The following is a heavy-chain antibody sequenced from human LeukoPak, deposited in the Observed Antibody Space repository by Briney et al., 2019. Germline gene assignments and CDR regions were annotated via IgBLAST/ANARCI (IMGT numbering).Heavy chain of an antibody. CDR2: IYSGGST. Sequence: GGSLRLSCAAPGFTVSSKYMSWVRQARGKGLEWVSVIYSGGSTNYADSVKGRFTISRDNSKNTLYLQMNNLSAEDTAVYYCVRETSGSFPYWGQGTLVTVSS. D-gene: IGHD2-15*01. CDR1: GFTVSSKY. CDR3: VRETSGSFPY. V-gene: IGHV3-66*01. J-gene: IGHJ4*02.